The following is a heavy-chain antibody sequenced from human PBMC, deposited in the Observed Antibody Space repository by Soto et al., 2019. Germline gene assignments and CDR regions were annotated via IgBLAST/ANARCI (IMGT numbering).Heavy chain of an antibody. CDR3: ARVRATDYEIDY. V-gene: IGHV3-11*05. Sequence: GGSLRLSCAASGFTFSDYYMSWIRQAPGKGLEWVSYISSSSSYTNYADSVKGRFTISRDNAKNSLYLQMNNLRVDDTATYYCARVRATDYEIDYWGQGALVTVSS. CDR2: ISSSSSYT. J-gene: IGHJ4*02. CDR1: GFTFSDYY. D-gene: IGHD4-17*01.